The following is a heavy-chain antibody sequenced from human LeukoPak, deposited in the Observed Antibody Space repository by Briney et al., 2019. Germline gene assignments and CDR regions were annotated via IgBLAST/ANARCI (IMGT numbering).Heavy chain of an antibody. CDR1: GYTFTSYD. Sequence: ASVKVSCKASGYTFTSYDINWVRQATGQGLEWMGWMNPNSGNTGYAQKFQGRVTMTRNTSISTAYMELSSLRSEDTAVYYCAISGPYAPFDAFDIWGQGTMVTVSS. J-gene: IGHJ3*02. V-gene: IGHV1-8*01. CDR2: MNPNSGNT. CDR3: AISGPYAPFDAFDI. D-gene: IGHD2-2*01.